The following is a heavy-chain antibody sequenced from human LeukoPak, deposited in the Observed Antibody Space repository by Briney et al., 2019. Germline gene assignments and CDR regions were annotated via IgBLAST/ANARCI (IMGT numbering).Heavy chain of an antibody. Sequence: PGGSLRLSCAASGFSVSVNYMSWVRQAPGKGLEWVSVPFASGNSNYADSVKGRFTISRDNSKNTLFLRMNGLRAEDTAVYYCAKGILESDWNPSVDWGQGTLVTVSS. CDR1: GFSVSVNY. V-gene: IGHV3-66*01. J-gene: IGHJ4*02. CDR2: PFASGNS. CDR3: AKGILESDWNPSVD. D-gene: IGHD1-1*01.